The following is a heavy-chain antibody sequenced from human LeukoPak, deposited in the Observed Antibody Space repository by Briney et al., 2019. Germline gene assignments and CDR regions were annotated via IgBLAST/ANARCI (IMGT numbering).Heavy chain of an antibody. Sequence: PSETLSLTCAVYGGSFSGYYWSWIRQSPGKGLEWIGEINHSGSTNYNPSLKSRVTISVDTSKNQFSLKLSSVTAADTAVYYCASKTYYYGSGSYYRYWGQGTLVTVSS. CDR1: GGSFSGYY. J-gene: IGHJ4*02. CDR3: ASKTYYYGSGSYYRY. V-gene: IGHV4-34*01. CDR2: INHSGST. D-gene: IGHD3-10*01.